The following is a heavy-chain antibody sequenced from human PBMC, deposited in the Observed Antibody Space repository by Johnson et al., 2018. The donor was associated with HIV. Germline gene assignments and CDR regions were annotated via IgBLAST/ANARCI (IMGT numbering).Heavy chain of an antibody. CDR3: AREGTLGAFDI. V-gene: IGHV3-30-3*01. J-gene: IGHJ3*02. CDR2: ISYDGSNK. D-gene: IGHD1-1*01. CDR1: GFTFSSYA. Sequence: QVQLVESGGGVVQPGRSPRLSCAASGFTFSSYAMHWVRQAPGKGLEWVAVISYDGSNKYYADSVKGRFTISRDNSKNTLYLQMNSLRAEDTAVYYCAREGTLGAFDIWGQGTMVTVSS.